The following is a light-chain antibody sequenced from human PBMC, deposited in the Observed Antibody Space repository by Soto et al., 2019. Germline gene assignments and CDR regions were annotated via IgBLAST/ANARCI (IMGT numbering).Light chain of an antibody. Sequence: VLTQPGSVSGPPAQAITISCTGTSSDVGAYNYVSWYQHHPGKAPRLVIYDVTNRPSGISDRFSGSKSGNTASLTISGLLAEDEADYYCASYTTISTYVFGTGTKVTVL. V-gene: IGLV2-14*01. CDR2: DVT. J-gene: IGLJ1*01. CDR1: SSDVGAYNY. CDR3: ASYTTISTYV.